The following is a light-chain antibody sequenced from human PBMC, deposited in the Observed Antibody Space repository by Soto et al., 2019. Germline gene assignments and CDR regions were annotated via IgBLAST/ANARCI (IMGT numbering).Light chain of an antibody. CDR2: GVS. V-gene: IGKV3-20*01. CDR3: QQFDDSVT. Sequence: EIVLTQSPGTLSLSPVQGATLSCMASQRLSASDIAWYQQKPGQAPKFPIYGVSSRATGTPDRFSGSGSGTDFTLTTSRLEPEDSAVYYCQQFDDSVTFGQGTRLEI. J-gene: IGKJ5*01. CDR1: QRLSASD.